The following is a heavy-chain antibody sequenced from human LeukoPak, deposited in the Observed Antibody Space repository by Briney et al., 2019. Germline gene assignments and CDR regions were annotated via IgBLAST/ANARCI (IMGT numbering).Heavy chain of an antibody. CDR2: IGSNGGST. J-gene: IGHJ4*02. CDR3: VKDSTTFIVFDY. Sequence: QAGGSLRLSCSASGFTFSSYAMHWVRQAPGKGLEYVSAIGSNGGSTYYADSVKGRFTISRDNSKNTLYLQMSSLRAEDTAVYYCVKDSTTFIVFDYWGQGTLVTVSS. V-gene: IGHV3-64D*06. D-gene: IGHD2/OR15-2a*01. CDR1: GFTFSSYA.